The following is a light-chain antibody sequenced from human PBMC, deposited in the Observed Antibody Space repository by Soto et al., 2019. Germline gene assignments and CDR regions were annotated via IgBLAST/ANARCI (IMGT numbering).Light chain of an antibody. CDR2: KAS. CDR3: QHYNSYSEA. CDR1: QTISSW. Sequence: DIQMTQPPSTLSGSVGDRVTITCRASQTISSWLAWYQQKPGKAPKLLIYKASTLKSGVPSRFSGSGSGTEFTLTTSSLQPDDFATYYCQHYNSYSEAFGQGTKVDIK. V-gene: IGKV1-5*03. J-gene: IGKJ1*01.